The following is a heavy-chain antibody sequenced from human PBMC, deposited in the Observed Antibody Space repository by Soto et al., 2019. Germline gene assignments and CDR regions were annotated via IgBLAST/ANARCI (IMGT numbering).Heavy chain of an antibody. V-gene: IGHV1-69*06. CDR2: IIPIFGTA. J-gene: IGHJ3*02. Sequence: ASVKVSCKASGGSFSIYAVTWVRQAPGQGLEWMGGIIPIFGTANYAQKFQGRVTMTGDTSTSTVYMELSSLRSEDTAVYYCARGEKIAVAGKLSVFDIWGQGTMVTVS. D-gene: IGHD6-19*01. CDR1: GGSFSIYA. CDR3: ARGEKIAVAGKLSVFDI.